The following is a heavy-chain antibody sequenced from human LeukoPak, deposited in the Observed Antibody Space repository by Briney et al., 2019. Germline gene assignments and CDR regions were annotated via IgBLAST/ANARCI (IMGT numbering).Heavy chain of an antibody. J-gene: IGHJ4*02. CDR3: ARASSSSPRRVDY. V-gene: IGHV3-74*01. CDR1: GFTFSSYW. Sequence: GGSLRLSCAASGFTFSSYWTHWVRQVPGEGLVWVSCINSDGSSTTYADSVKGRFTISRDNAKNTLYLQVSSLRAEDTAVYYCARASSSSPRRVDYWGQGTLVTVSS. D-gene: IGHD6-13*01. CDR2: INSDGSST.